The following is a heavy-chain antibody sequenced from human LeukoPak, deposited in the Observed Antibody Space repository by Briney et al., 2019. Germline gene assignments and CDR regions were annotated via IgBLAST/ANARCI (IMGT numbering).Heavy chain of an antibody. CDR2: IIPSLGTA. Sequence: ASVKVSCKASGGTFSSYAISWVRQAPGQGLEWMGGIIPSLGTANYAQKFKGRVTITADKSTSTAYMELSSLRSEDTAVYYCARDRIAVAGREYYYYTDVWGKGTTVTVSS. CDR1: GGTFSSYA. D-gene: IGHD6-19*01. CDR3: ARDRIAVAGREYYYYTDV. J-gene: IGHJ6*03. V-gene: IGHV1-69*06.